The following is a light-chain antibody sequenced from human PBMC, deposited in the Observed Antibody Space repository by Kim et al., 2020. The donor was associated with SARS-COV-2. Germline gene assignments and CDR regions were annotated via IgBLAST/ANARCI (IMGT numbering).Light chain of an antibody. V-gene: IGKV3-20*01. J-gene: IGKJ2*01. CDR1: QSVASNH. Sequence: LSPGDRATLSGTASQSVASNHLAWFQQKPGQAPRLLIYGTSSRAPAIPDRFSASGSGTDFTLTISRLEPEDFAIYYCQQYDRPPYTFGQGTKLEIK. CDR3: QQYDRPPYT. CDR2: GTS.